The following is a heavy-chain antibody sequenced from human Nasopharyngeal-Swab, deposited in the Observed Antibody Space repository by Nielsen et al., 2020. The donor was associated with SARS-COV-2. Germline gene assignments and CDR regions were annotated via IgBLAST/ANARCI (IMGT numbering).Heavy chain of an antibody. V-gene: IGHV1-8*01. CDR1: GYTFTSYD. CDR2: MNPNSGNT. J-gene: IGHJ6*02. D-gene: IGHD6-13*01. Sequence: ASVQVSCKASGYTFTSYDINWLRQATAQGLEWMGWMNPNSGNTGYSQKFQGRVTMTRNTSISTAYMELSNLRSEDTAVYYCARAGAAAPGVYYGMDVWGQGTTVTVSS. CDR3: ARAGAAAPGVYYGMDV.